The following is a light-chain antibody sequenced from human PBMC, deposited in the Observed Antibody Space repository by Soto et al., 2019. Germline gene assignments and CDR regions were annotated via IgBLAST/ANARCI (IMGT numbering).Light chain of an antibody. CDR1: QSVAGN. V-gene: IGKV3-15*01. Sequence: EIVMTQSPATLSVSPGARVALSCRASQSVAGNLAWYQQKRGQAPRLLISGASTRATDIPGRFSGSGSGTEFTLTISSLQSEDFAVYYCQQYNDWPPTFGQGTKVEIK. CDR3: QQYNDWPPT. CDR2: GAS. J-gene: IGKJ1*01.